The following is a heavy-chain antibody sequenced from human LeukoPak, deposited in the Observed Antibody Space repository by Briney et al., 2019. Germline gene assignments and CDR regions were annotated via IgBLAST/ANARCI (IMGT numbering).Heavy chain of an antibody. CDR3: AKDSTSCCPNWFDP. D-gene: IGHD2-2*01. Sequence: PGGSLRLSCAASGFTFSDYYMSWIRQAPGKGLEWVSYISSSGSTIYYADSVKGRFTISRDNAKNSLYLQMNSLRAEDTAVYYCAKDSTSCCPNWFDPWGQGTLVTVSS. CDR1: GFTFSDYY. J-gene: IGHJ5*02. V-gene: IGHV3-11*01. CDR2: ISSSGSTI.